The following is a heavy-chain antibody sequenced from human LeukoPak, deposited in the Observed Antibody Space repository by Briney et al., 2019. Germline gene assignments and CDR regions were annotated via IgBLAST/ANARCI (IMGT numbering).Heavy chain of an antibody. Sequence: PGGSLRLSCAASGFTFSSHGMHWVRQAPGKGLEWVAVIWYDGSNKYYADSVKGRFTISRDNSKNTLYLQMNSLRAEDTAVYYCARDCTSCPHPHYYYYGMDVWGQGTTVTVSS. V-gene: IGHV3-33*01. CDR1: GFTFSSHG. CDR2: IWYDGSNK. D-gene: IGHD2-2*01. J-gene: IGHJ6*02. CDR3: ARDCTSCPHPHYYYYGMDV.